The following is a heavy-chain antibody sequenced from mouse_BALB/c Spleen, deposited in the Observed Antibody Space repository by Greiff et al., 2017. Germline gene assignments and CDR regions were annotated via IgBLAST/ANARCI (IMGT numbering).Heavy chain of an antibody. V-gene: IGHV14-3*02. CDR2: IDPANGNT. CDR3: ARYGRYYY. J-gene: IGHJ2*01. D-gene: IGHD2-14*01. CDR1: GFNIKDTY. Sequence: EVQVVESGAELVKPGASVKLSCTASGFNIKDTYMHWVKQRPEQGLEWIGRIDPANGNTIYDPKFQGKASITADTSSNTAYLQLSSLTSEDTAVYYCARYGRYYYWGQGTTLTVSS.